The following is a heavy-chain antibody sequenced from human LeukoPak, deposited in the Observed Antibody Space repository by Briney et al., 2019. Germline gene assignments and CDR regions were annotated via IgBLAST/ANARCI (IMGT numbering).Heavy chain of an antibody. CDR3: ARIGNYYFDY. Sequence: SQTLSLTCTVSGGSISSSSYYWSWIRQPAGKGLEWIGRTYTSGSTNYNPSLKSRVTMSVDTSKKQFSLKLSSVTAADTAVYYCARIGNYYFDYWGQGTLVTVSS. J-gene: IGHJ4*02. D-gene: IGHD1-1*01. V-gene: IGHV4-61*02. CDR1: GGSISSSSYY. CDR2: TYTSGST.